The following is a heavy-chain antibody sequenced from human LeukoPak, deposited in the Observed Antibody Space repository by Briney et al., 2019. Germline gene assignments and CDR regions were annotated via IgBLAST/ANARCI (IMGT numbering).Heavy chain of an antibody. Sequence: SETLSLTCAVYGGSFSGYYWSWNRQPPGKGLEWIGEINHSGSTNYNPSLKSRVTISVDTSKNQFSLKLSSVTAADTAVYYCARGPDKHYYYGMDVWGQGTTVTVSS. CDR2: INHSGST. CDR3: ARGPDKHYYYGMDV. CDR1: GGSFSGYY. D-gene: IGHD1-14*01. J-gene: IGHJ6*02. V-gene: IGHV4-34*01.